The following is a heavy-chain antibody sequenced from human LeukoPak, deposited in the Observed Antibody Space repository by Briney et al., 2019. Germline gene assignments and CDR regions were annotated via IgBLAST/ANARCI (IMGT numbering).Heavy chain of an antibody. Sequence: PGGSLRLSCAASGFTFSSYTINWVRQAPGKGLEWVSALSGNGGSIYYADSVRGRFTISRDNSKNTLYLQINSLRAEDTAVYYCTKNEDYYASGSDDYSGQGTLVTVSS. CDR3: TKNEDYYASGSDDY. D-gene: IGHD3-10*01. CDR1: GFTFSSYT. J-gene: IGHJ4*02. V-gene: IGHV3-23*01. CDR2: LSGNGGSI.